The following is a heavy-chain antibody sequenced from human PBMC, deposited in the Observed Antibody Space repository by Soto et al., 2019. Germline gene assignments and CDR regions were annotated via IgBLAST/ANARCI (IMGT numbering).Heavy chain of an antibody. CDR3: ARATPLVVPAADYGMDV. Sequence: ASVKVSCKASGYTFTSYAMHWVRQAPGQRLEWMGWINAGNGNTKYSQKFQGRVTITRDTSASTAYMELSSLRSEDTAVYYCARATPLVVPAADYGMDVWGQGTTVTVSS. CDR1: GYTFTSYA. V-gene: IGHV1-3*01. CDR2: INAGNGNT. D-gene: IGHD2-2*01. J-gene: IGHJ6*02.